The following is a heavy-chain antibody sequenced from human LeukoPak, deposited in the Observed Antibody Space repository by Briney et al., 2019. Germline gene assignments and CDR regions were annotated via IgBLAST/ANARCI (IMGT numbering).Heavy chain of an antibody. CDR1: GFTFSRYS. D-gene: IGHD3-22*01. CDR2: ISTTSKTI. Sequence: GGSLRLSCVASGFTFSRYSMNWVRQAPGKGLEWVSYISTTSKTIYYGDSVKGRFSISRDNGKNLLYLQMKSLRAEDTAVYYCESYFESTGYFQDAYDMWGQGTLVTVSS. J-gene: IGHJ3*02. V-gene: IGHV3-48*01. CDR3: ESYFESTGYFQDAYDM.